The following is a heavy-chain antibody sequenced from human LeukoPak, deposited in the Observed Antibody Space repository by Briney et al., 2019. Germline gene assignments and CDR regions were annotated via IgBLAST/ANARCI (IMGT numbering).Heavy chain of an antibody. CDR2: IYTTGST. J-gene: IGHJ3*02. CDR1: GSSINNYY. V-gene: IGHV4-4*07. Sequence: SETLSLTCTVSGSSINNYYWSWIRQPAGEGLELIGHIYTTGSTNYNPSLKSRVTMSVDTSKNQFSLKLSSVTAADTAMYYCARLRCAGNTCASRGAFDIWGQGTMVTVSS. D-gene: IGHD3-16*01. CDR3: ARLRCAGNTCASRGAFDI.